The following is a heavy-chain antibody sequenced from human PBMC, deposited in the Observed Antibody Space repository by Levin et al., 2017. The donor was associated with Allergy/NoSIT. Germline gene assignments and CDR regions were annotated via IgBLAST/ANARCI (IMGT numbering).Heavy chain of an antibody. J-gene: IGHJ1*01. Sequence: GESLKISCAASGFTSSTYWMHWVRQAPGKGLVWLSLINIDGSNTKYADSVKGRFIVSRDNAKNTLYLQMNSLGGDDTALYYCASGDITNSKRLQHWGQGTLVTVSS. D-gene: IGHD1-1*01. CDR3: ASGDITNSKRLQH. V-gene: IGHV3-74*01. CDR1: GFTSSTYW. CDR2: INIDGSNT.